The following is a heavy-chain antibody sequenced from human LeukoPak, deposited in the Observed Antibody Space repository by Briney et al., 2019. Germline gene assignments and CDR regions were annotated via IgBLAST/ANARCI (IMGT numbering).Heavy chain of an antibody. Sequence: PGGSLRLSCAASGFTFSSYWMSWVRQAPGKGLEWVANIKQDGSEKYFVDSVKGRFTISRDNAKNSLYLQMNSLRVEDTAVYYCARVQQGGYFDNWVQGTLVTVSS. CDR3: ARVQQGGYFDN. CDR1: GFTFSSYW. V-gene: IGHV3-7*01. J-gene: IGHJ4*02. D-gene: IGHD3-16*01. CDR2: IKQDGSEK.